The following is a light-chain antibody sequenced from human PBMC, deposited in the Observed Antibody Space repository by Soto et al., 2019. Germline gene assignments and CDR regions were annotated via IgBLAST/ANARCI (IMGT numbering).Light chain of an antibody. CDR1: QTISSNN. V-gene: IGKV3-20*01. CDR3: QQHGRWT. CDR2: GTS. Sequence: EIVLTQSPGTLSVSPGERATLSCRASQTISSNNLAWYQQKPGQAPSLLIYGTSSRATGIPDRFSGSGSGTDFTLTISRLEPEDSAIYYCQQHGRWTFGQGTKVEI. J-gene: IGKJ1*01.